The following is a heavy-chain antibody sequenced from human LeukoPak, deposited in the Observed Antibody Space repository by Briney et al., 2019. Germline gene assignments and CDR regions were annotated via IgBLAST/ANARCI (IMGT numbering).Heavy chain of an antibody. D-gene: IGHD2-2*03. CDR2: INPYSGGT. Sequence: HRASVKVSCKASGYTFTDSYMHWVRQAPGQGLEWLGWINPYSGGTNYAQKFQGRVTMTRDTSISTAYMELSRLRSDDTAVYYCARSLDRVLDYWGQGTLVTVSP. J-gene: IGHJ4*02. V-gene: IGHV1-2*02. CDR3: ARSLDRVLDY. CDR1: GYTFTDSY.